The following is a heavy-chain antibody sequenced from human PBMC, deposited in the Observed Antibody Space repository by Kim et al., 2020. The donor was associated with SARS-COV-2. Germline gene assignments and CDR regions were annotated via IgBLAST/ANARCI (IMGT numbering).Heavy chain of an antibody. CDR3: ARRSGYGMDV. V-gene: IGHV5-51*01. D-gene: IGHD2-15*01. CDR2: DT. Sequence: DTRYSPSFQGQVTISADKSISTAYLQWSSLKASDTAMYYCARRSGYGMDVWGQGTTVTVSS. J-gene: IGHJ6*02.